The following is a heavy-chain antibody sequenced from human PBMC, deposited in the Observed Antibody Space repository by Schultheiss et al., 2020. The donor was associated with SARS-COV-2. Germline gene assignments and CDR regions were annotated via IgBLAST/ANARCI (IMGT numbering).Heavy chain of an antibody. CDR3: ARTAYYYGMDV. J-gene: IGHJ6*02. Sequence: GSLRLSCAVSGGSISSYYWSWIRQPAWKVLVWIGRIFTSGTTNYNPSLKSRVTIPVDTSKYQFSLNLSSVTAADTAVYYCARTAYYYGMDVWGQGTTITVAS. CDR1: GGSISSYY. V-gene: IGHV4-4*07. CDR2: IFTSGTT.